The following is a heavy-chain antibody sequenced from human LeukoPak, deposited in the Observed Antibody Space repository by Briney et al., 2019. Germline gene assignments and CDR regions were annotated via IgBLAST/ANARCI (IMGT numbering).Heavy chain of an antibody. CDR1: GGTFSSYA. CDR3: ARQYTVTTALGLLRWFDP. V-gene: IGHV1-69*06. CDR2: IIPMFGTT. J-gene: IGHJ5*02. Sequence: ASVKVSCKASGGTFSSYAISWVRQAPGQGLEWMGGIIPMFGTTNYAQKFQGGVTINADKSTTTAYMELSSLRSEDTAVYYCARQYTVTTALGLLRWFDPWGQGTLVTVSS. D-gene: IGHD4-17*01.